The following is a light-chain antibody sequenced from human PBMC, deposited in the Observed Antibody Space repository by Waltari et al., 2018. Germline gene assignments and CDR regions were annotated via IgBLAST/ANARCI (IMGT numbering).Light chain of an antibody. J-gene: IGLJ2*01. CDR2: EVT. CDR1: RSDLGSYSL. V-gene: IGLV2-23*02. Sequence: QSALTQPASVSGSPGPSITISCSGSRSDLGSYSLVSWYKQHPGKAPKLMIYEVTKRPSGVSDRFSGSKSGNTAYLTISGLQADDEAHYHCCSYAGSSTFEIFGGGTKVTVL. CDR3: CSYAGSSTFEI.